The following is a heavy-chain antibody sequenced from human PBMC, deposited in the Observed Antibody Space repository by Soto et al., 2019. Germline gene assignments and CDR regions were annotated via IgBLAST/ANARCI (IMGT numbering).Heavy chain of an antibody. Sequence: QVHLQQWGAGLLKPSGTLSLTCAVSGGSFSDAFWSWVRQSPGRGLVWIGEVFHTGNTNYNPSLKSRVTLSVDTAKNQFSLRLTSVTAADSAVYYCARAPRELLAEGPLFLYYYYGLDVWGQGTTVTVSS. CDR3: ARAPRELLAEGPLFLYYYYGLDV. CDR2: VFHTGNT. J-gene: IGHJ6*02. D-gene: IGHD1-7*01. V-gene: IGHV4-34*12. CDR1: GGSFSDAF.